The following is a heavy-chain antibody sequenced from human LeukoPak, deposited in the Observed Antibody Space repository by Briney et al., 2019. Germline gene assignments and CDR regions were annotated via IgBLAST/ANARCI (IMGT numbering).Heavy chain of an antibody. D-gene: IGHD3-22*01. Sequence: GGSLRLSCAASGFTFSSYAMSWVRQAPGKGLEWVSSFGTRSTSIYHAGSVKGRFAISRDNAKNSLYLQMNSLRAEDTALYYCAREVSEGFDFWGQGTLVTVSS. CDR1: GFTFSSYA. V-gene: IGHV3-21*01. CDR2: FGTRSTSI. CDR3: AREVSEGFDF. J-gene: IGHJ4*02.